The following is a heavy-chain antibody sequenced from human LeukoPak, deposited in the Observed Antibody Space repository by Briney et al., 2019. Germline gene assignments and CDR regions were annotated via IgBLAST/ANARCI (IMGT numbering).Heavy chain of an antibody. V-gene: IGHV1-2*02. CDR3: ARGLGSYFDYYYYMDV. J-gene: IGHJ6*03. Sequence: ASVKVSCKASGYTFTGYYMHWVRQAPGQGLEWMGWINPNSGGTNYAQKFQGRVTMTRDTSISTAYTELSRLRSDDTAVYYCARGLGSYFDYYYYMDVWGKGTTVTVSS. D-gene: IGHD1-26*01. CDR2: INPNSGGT. CDR1: GYTFTGYY.